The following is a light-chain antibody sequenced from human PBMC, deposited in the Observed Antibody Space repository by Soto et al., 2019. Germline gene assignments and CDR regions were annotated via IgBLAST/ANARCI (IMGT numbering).Light chain of an antibody. CDR2: AAS. J-gene: IGKJ5*01. CDR1: QSISYF. V-gene: IGKV1-39*01. CDR3: QQYTGPPTT. Sequence: DIQMIQSPSSLSASAGDGFTITCLASQSISYFLNWYQQKPGKAPKLLIYAASSLQSGVPSRFSGSGSGTDFTLTITRLEPEDSELYFCQQYTGPPTTFGQGTRLEIK.